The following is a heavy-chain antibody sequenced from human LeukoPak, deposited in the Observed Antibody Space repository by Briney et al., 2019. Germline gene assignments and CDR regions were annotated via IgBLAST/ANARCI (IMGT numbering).Heavy chain of an antibody. CDR2: ISSSGSTI. CDR3: ARLYYDFWSGYHLDYYYYMDV. D-gene: IGHD3-3*01. CDR1: GFTFSDYY. J-gene: IGHJ6*03. V-gene: IGHV3-11*04. Sequence: GGSLRLSCAASGFTFSDYYMSWIRQAPGKGLEWVSYISSSGSTIYYADSVKGRFTISRDNAKNSLYLQMNSLRAEDKAVYYCARLYYDFWSGYHLDYYYYMDVWGKGTTVTVSS.